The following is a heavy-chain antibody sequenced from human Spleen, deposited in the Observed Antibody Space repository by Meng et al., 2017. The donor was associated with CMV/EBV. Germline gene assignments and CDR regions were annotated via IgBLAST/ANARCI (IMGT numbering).Heavy chain of an antibody. CDR2: INPNSGDT. CDR3: ATSGVVSSWGDF. CDR1: GYTFTAYY. Sequence: SCKASGYTFTAYYLHWVRQAPGQGLEWMGLINPNSGDTNFAQKFQGRVTMTRDTSISTAYLELTRLRSDDTAVYYCATSGVVSSWGDFWGQGTLVTVSS. V-gene: IGHV1-2*02. J-gene: IGHJ4*02. D-gene: IGHD3-3*01.